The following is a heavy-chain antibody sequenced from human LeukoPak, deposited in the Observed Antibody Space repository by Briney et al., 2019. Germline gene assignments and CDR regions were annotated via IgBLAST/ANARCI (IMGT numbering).Heavy chain of an antibody. CDR1: GFTVSSNY. J-gene: IGHJ4*02. CDR2: ISGSGGST. V-gene: IGHV3-23*01. D-gene: IGHD3-10*01. Sequence: GGSLRLSCAASGFTVSSNYMSWVRQAPGKGLEWVSAISGSGGSTYYADSVKGRFTISRDNSKNTLYLQMNSLRAEDTAVYYCAKDRIWLGEGGFDYWGQGTLVTVSS. CDR3: AKDRIWLGEGGFDY.